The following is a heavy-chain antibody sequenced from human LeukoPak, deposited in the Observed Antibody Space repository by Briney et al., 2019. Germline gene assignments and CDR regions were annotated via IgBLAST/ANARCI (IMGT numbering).Heavy chain of an antibody. CDR1: EFTFGSSG. CDR2: IWYDGSNK. V-gene: IGHV3-33*01. Sequence: GRSLRLSCAASEFTFGSSGMHWVRQAPGKGLEWVALIWYDGSNKYYADSVKGRFTISRDNSKNTLYLQMNSLRAEDTAVYYCARAAGDTFFDYWGQGTLVTVSS. CDR3: ARAAGDTFFDY. D-gene: IGHD3-16*01. J-gene: IGHJ4*02.